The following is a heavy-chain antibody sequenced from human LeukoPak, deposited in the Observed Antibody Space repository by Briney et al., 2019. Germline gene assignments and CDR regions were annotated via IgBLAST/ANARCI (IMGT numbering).Heavy chain of an antibody. Sequence: PSETLCLTCTVSGGSISSYYWSWIRQPAGKGLEWVGRIYTSGSTNYNPSLKSRVTMSVDTSKNQFSLKLSSVTAADTAVYYCAREGYYGSGSYRTGKHGMDVWGQGTTVTVSS. CDR2: IYTSGST. D-gene: IGHD3-10*01. J-gene: IGHJ6*02. V-gene: IGHV4-4*07. CDR1: GGSISSYY. CDR3: AREGYYGSGSYRTGKHGMDV.